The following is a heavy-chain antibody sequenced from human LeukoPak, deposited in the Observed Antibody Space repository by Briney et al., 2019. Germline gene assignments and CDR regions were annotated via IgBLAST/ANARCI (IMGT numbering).Heavy chain of an antibody. J-gene: IGHJ4*02. Sequence: SETLSLTCTVSGYSISSGYYWGWIRQPPGKGLEWIGSIYHSGSTYYNPSLKSRVTISVDTSKNQFSLKLSSVTAADTAVYYCARLLGKQWYYFDYWGQGTLVTVSS. V-gene: IGHV4-38-2*02. CDR2: IYHSGST. CDR1: GYSISSGYY. CDR3: ARLLGKQWYYFDY. D-gene: IGHD6-19*01.